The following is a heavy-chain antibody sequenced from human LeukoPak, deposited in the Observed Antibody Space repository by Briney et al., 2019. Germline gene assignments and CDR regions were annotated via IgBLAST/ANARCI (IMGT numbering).Heavy chain of an antibody. J-gene: IGHJ5*02. Sequence: GGSLRLSCAASGFTFSSYSMNWVRQAPGKGLEWVSSISSSSSYIYYADSVKGRFTISRDNSKNTLYLQMNSLRAEDTAVYYCAKGHWFDPWGQGTLVTVSS. CDR2: ISSSSSYI. CDR1: GFTFSSYS. CDR3: AKGHWFDP. V-gene: IGHV3-21*04.